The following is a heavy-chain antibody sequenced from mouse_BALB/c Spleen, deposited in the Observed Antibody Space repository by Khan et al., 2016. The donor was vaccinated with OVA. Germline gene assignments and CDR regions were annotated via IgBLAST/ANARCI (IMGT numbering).Heavy chain of an antibody. CDR2: ISYSGRT. CDR3: ARTARIEY. D-gene: IGHD1-2*01. J-gene: IGHJ2*01. V-gene: IGHV3-2*02. Sequence: EVQLQESGPGLVKPSQSLSLTCTVTGYSITSGYGWNWIRQFPGNKLEWMGYISYSGRTNYNPPLKSRISITRDTSKNQFFLQLNSVTTEDTATYYCARTARIEYWGQGTTLTVSS. CDR1: GYSITSGYG.